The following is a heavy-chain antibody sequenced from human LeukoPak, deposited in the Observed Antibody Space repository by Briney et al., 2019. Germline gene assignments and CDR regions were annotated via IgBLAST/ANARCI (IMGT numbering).Heavy chain of an antibody. D-gene: IGHD1-26*01. CDR3: ARIGPWGGSYHMGAFDI. CDR2: IYYSGST. J-gene: IGHJ3*02. CDR1: GGSISSGGYY. Sequence: SQTLSLTCTASGGSISSGGYYWSWIRQHPGKGLEWIGYIYYSGSTYYNPSLKSRVTISVDTSKNQFSLKLSSVTAADTAVYYCARIGPWGGSYHMGAFDIWGQGTMVTVSS. V-gene: IGHV4-31*03.